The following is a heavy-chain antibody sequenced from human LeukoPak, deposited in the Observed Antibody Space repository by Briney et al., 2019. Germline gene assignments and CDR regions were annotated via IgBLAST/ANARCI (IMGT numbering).Heavy chain of an antibody. J-gene: IGHJ4*02. CDR3: ARDYYDSSGNNYFDY. Sequence: ASVKVSCKASGYSFSNYGISWVRQAPGQGLEWMGWISANNGNIKCAHKLQDRVTMTTDTSTSTAYMDLRSLRSDDTAVYYCARDYYDSSGNNYFDYWGQGTLVTVSS. CDR2: ISANNGNI. CDR1: GYSFSNYG. D-gene: IGHD3-22*01. V-gene: IGHV1-18*01.